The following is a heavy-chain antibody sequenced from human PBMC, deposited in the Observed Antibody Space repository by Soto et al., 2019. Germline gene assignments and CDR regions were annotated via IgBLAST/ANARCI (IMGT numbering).Heavy chain of an antibody. J-gene: IGHJ3*02. V-gene: IGHV1-18*01. Sequence: QVPLVQSGAEVKKPGASVKVSCKASGYTFTSYGISWVRQAPGQGLEWMGWISAYNGNTNYAQKLQGRVTMTTDTATSTAYRELRSLRADDTAVYDCARDAGGGELGAFDIWGQGSMVTVSS. CDR2: ISAYNGNT. CDR3: ARDAGGGELGAFDI. CDR1: GYTFTSYG. D-gene: IGHD3-10*01.